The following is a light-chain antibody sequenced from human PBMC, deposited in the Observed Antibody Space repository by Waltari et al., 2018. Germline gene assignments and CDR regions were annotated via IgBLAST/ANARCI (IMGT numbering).Light chain of an antibody. J-gene: IGKJ3*01. V-gene: IGKV1-27*01. CDR2: AAS. CDR1: QDINKE. CDR3: QQDHSTPFT. Sequence: DIQMTQSPSYLSASLGARVTVTCRASQDINKELNWYQQKPGKAPTLLISAASTLQTGVSSRFSGSGSGTDFSLTISSLQPEDVATFYCQQDHSTPFTFGPGTKLDI.